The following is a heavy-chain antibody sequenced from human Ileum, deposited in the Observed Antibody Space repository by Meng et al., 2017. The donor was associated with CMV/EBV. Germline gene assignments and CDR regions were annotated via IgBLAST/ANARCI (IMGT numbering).Heavy chain of an antibody. D-gene: IGHD3-10*01. Sequence: QADLQESGPGLGNPSEALSLTCTVSRAAISPYYWNWIRQPAGKGLEWIGRIYTGGPTDYNPSLKSRVTMSVDTSKNQFFLNLSSVTAADTAVYYCARGQTVRGFEYWGLGILVTVSS. CDR3: ARGQTVRGFEY. CDR1: RAAISPYY. V-gene: IGHV4-4*07. J-gene: IGHJ4*02. CDR2: IYTGGPT.